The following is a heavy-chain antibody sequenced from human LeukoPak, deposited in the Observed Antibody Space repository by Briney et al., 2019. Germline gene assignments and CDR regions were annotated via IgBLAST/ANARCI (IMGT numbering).Heavy chain of an antibody. CDR1: GFTFSSYA. CDR2: ISYDGSNK. D-gene: IGHD3-9*01. V-gene: IGHV3-30*04. J-gene: IGHJ4*02. Sequence: PGRSLRLSCAASGFTFSSYAMYWVRQAPGKGLEGGAVISYDGSNKYYADSVKGRFTISRDNSKTTLYLQMNSLRAEDTAVYYCARDYDILTGSFAYWGQGTLVTVSS. CDR3: ARDYDILTGSFAY.